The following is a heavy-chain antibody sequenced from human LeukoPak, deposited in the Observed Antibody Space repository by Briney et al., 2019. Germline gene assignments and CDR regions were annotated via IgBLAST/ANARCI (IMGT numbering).Heavy chain of an antibody. J-gene: IGHJ5*02. Sequence: ASVKVSCKASGYTFTSFAIHWVRQAPGQRLEWMGWINAGNGNTKYSQKFQGRVTISRDTSASTAYMELSSLRSEDTAVYFRPRTAYDILTGEIHNWFDPWGQGTLVTVSS. CDR2: INAGNGNT. V-gene: IGHV1-3*01. CDR3: PRTAYDILTGEIHNWFDP. CDR1: GYTFTSFA. D-gene: IGHD3-9*01.